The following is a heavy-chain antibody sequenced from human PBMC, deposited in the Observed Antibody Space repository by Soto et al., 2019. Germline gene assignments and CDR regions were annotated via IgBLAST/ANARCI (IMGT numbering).Heavy chain of an antibody. D-gene: IGHD1-26*01. CDR1: GYTFTSYG. Sequence: QVQLVQSGAEVKKPGASVKVSCKASGYTFTSYGISWVRQAPGQGLEWMGWISAYNGNTNYAQKLQGRVTMTTDTATGTASMELRSLRSGDTAVYYCARDAAVGLFDYWGQGTLVTVSS. CDR2: ISAYNGNT. J-gene: IGHJ4*02. V-gene: IGHV1-18*01. CDR3: ARDAAVGLFDY.